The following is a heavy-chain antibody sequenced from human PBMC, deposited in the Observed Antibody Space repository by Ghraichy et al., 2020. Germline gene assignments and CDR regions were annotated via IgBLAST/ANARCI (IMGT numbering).Heavy chain of an antibody. J-gene: IGHJ6*03. CDR2: IYYSGST. Sequence: SETLSLTCTVSGGSISSYYWSWIRQPPGKGLEWIGYIYYSGSTNYNPSLKSRVTISVDTSKNQFSLKLSSVTAADTAVYYCARGARHYVILAGYPMYYYYYMDVWGKETTVTVSS. CDR3: ARGARHYVILAGYPMYYYYYMDV. CDR1: GGSISSYY. D-gene: IGHD3-9*01. V-gene: IGHV4-59*01.